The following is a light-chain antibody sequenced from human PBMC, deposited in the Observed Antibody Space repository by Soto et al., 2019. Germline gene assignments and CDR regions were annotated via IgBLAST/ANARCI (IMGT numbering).Light chain of an antibody. CDR1: SNDVGGYNY. J-gene: IGLJ2*01. V-gene: IGLV2-11*01. CDR2: DVS. CDR3: CSYAGSYTVV. Sequence: QSALTQPRSVSGSPGQSVTISCTGTSNDVGGYNYVSWYQQHPGKAPKLMIYDVSKRPSGVSDRFSGSKSGNTASLTISGLQAEDETDYYCCSYAGSYTVVFGGGTQLTVL.